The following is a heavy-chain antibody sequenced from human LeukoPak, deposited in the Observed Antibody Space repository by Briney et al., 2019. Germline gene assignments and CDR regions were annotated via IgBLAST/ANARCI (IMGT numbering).Heavy chain of an antibody. Sequence: GRSLRLSCAASGFTFDDYAMHWVRQAPGKGLEWVSGISWNSGSIGYADSVKGRFTISRDNAENSLYLQMNSLRAEDTALYYCAKAGVEDNYYFDYWGQGTLVTVSS. CDR2: ISWNSGSI. D-gene: IGHD3-10*01. V-gene: IGHV3-9*01. J-gene: IGHJ4*02. CDR3: AKAGVEDNYYFDY. CDR1: GFTFDDYA.